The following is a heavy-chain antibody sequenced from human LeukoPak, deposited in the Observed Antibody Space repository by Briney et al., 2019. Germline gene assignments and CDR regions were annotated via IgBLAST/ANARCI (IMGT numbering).Heavy chain of an antibody. D-gene: IGHD2-8*01. J-gene: IGHJ4*02. V-gene: IGHV1-69*13. CDR3: ARALMVYATTFDY. CDR2: IIPIFGTA. CDR1: GGTFISYA. Sequence: SVKVSCKASGGTFISYAISWVRQAPGQGLEWMGGIIPIFGTANYAQKFQGRVTITADESTSTAYMELSSLRSEDTAVCYCARALMVYATTFDYWGQGTLVTVSS.